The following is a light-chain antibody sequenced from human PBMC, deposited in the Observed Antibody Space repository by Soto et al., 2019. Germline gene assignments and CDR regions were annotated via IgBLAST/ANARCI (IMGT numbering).Light chain of an antibody. V-gene: IGKV3-11*01. J-gene: IGKJ4*01. CDR2: DAS. Sequence: EIVLTQSPATLSLSPGERATLSCRASQSVNSYLAWYQQKPGQAPRLLIHDASNRATGTPARFSGSGSGTDFTLTISSLEPEDFAVYYCQQRINSPLTFGGGTKVEI. CDR3: QQRINSPLT. CDR1: QSVNSY.